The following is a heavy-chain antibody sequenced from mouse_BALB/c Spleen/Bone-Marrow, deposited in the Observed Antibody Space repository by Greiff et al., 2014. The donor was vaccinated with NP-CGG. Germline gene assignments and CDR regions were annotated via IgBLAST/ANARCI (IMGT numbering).Heavy chain of an antibody. D-gene: IGHD1-1*01. V-gene: IGHV1-69*02. CDR3: ARGRTTVVSDY. J-gene: IGHJ2*02. Sequence: QVQLQQSGAEVVKPGASVKVSCKASGHTFTNYWMQWVKQRPGQGLEWIGEIEPSDSYTNCNQDFKGKATLTVDKSSSTAYMQLSSLTSEDSAVYYCARGRTTVVSDYWGQGTSLTVSS. CDR1: GHTFTNYW. CDR2: IEPSDSYT.